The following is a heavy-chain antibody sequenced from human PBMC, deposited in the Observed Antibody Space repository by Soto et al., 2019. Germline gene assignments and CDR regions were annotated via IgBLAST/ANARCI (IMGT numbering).Heavy chain of an antibody. CDR1: GFTLTSYG. Sequence: PGGSLRLSCEASGFTLTSYGMNWVRQAPDKGLEWVSTIGRGGDTFYADSVRGRFTISRDNSKNTLFLQMNSLRAEDTALYFCAKDGTTAGIHYYGMDIWGQGTTVTVSS. J-gene: IGHJ6*02. D-gene: IGHD1-1*01. V-gene: IGHV3-23*01. CDR3: AKDGTTAGIHYYGMDI. CDR2: IGRGGDT.